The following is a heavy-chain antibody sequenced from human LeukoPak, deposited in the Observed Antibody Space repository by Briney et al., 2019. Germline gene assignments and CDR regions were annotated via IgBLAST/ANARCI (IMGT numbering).Heavy chain of an antibody. CDR3: ARPYENGGNSFAFGI. V-gene: IGHV4-39*01. Sequence: SETLSLTCTVSGGSISSSSYYWGWIRQPPGKGLEWIGSIYYSGSTYYNPSLKSRVTISVDTSKNQFSLKLSSVTAADTAVYYCARPYENGGNSFAFGIWGQGTMVTVSS. CDR2: IYYSGST. CDR1: GGSISSSSYY. D-gene: IGHD4-23*01. J-gene: IGHJ3*02.